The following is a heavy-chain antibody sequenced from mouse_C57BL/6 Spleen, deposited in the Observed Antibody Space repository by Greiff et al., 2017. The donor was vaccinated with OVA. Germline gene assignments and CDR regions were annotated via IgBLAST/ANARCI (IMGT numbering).Heavy chain of an antibody. V-gene: IGHV1-55*01. J-gene: IGHJ1*03. Sequence: VQLQQPGAELVKPGASVKMSCKASGYTFTSYWITWVKQRPGQGLEWIGDIYPGSGSTNYNEKLKSKATLTVDTSSSTAYMQLISLTSDVSAFYYCSRAVNWSFAFWGTGSTVTVSS. CDR1: GYTFTSYW. CDR3: SRAVNWSFAF. D-gene: IGHD2-2*01. CDR2: IYPGSGST.